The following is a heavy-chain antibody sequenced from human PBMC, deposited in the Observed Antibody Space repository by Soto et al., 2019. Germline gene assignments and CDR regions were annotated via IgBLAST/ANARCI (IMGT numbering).Heavy chain of an antibody. J-gene: IGHJ6*02. CDR1: GGSISSSSYY. Sequence: SETLSLTCTVSGGSISSSSYYWGWIRQPPGKGLEWIGSIYYSGSTYYNPSLKSRVTISVDTSKNQFSLKLSSVTAADTAVYYCARRPVSDYYYYGMDVWGQGTTVTVSS. CDR3: ARRPVSDYYYYGMDV. CDR2: IYYSGST. V-gene: IGHV4-39*01.